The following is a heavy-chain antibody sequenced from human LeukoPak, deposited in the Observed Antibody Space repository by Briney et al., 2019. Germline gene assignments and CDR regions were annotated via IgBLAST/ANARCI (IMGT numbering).Heavy chain of an antibody. J-gene: IGHJ4*02. CDR1: GYTFTGNY. CDR2: INANCGGT. CDR3: ARVSVAGTPDRDYFDF. D-gene: IGHD6-19*01. V-gene: IGHV1-2*06. Sequence: ASVTVTCKASGYTFTGNYMHWVRQAPSPGLELMGRINANCGGTSYSQQFQGRVTMTRDTSISTAYMELSSLRSDDTAVYYCARVSVAGTPDRDYFDFWGQGTLVTVSS.